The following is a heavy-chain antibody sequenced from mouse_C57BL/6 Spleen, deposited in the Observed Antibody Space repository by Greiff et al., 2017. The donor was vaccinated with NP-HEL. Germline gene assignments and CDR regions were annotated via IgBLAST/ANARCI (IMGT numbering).Heavy chain of an antibody. CDR2: IDPSDSYT. Sequence: QVQLQQSGAELVMPGASVKLSCKASGYTFTSYWMHWVKQRPGQGLEWIGEIDPSDSYTNYNQKFKGKSTLTVDKSSSTAYMQLSSLTSEDSAVYYCARKDLGFAYWGQGTLVTVSA. V-gene: IGHV1-69*01. CDR1: GYTFTSYW. J-gene: IGHJ3*01. CDR3: ARKDLGFAY.